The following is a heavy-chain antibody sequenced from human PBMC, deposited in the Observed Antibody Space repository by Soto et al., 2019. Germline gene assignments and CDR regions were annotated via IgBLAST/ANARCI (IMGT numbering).Heavy chain of an antibody. D-gene: IGHD1-7*01. CDR1: GFTFSNAW. V-gene: IGHV3-15*07. Sequence: PWGSLRLSCAASGFTFSNAWMNWVRQAPGKGLEWVGRIKSKTDGGTTDYAAPVKGRFTISRDDSKNTLYLQMNSLKTEDTAVYYCTTTAPELELLQSYYYYYYGMDVWGQGTTVTGSS. CDR2: IKSKTDGGTT. CDR3: TTTAPELELLQSYYYYYYGMDV. J-gene: IGHJ6*02.